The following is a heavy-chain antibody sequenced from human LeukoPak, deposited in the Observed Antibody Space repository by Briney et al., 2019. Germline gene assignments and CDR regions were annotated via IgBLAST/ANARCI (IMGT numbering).Heavy chain of an antibody. V-gene: IGHV4-34*01. CDR1: GGSFSGYY. J-gene: IGHJ4*02. Sequence: SETLSVTCAVYGGSFSGYYWSWIRQPPGKGLEWIGEINHSGSTNYNPSLKSRVTISVDTSKNQFSLKLSSVTAADTAVYYCARMGRFLRYFDYWGQGTLVTVSS. D-gene: IGHD3-3*01. CDR3: ARMGRFLRYFDY. CDR2: INHSGST.